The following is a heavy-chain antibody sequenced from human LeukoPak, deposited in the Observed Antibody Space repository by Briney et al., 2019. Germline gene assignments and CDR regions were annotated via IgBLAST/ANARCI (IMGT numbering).Heavy chain of an antibody. CDR2: INHSGST. J-gene: IGHJ4*02. V-gene: IGHV4-34*01. D-gene: IGHD2-2*01. Sequence: PSETLSLTCAVCGGSFSGYYWSWIRQPPGKGLEWIGEINHSGSTNYNPSLKSRVTISVDTSKNQFSLKLSSVTAADTAVYYCASGGLPGDYWGQGTLVTVSS. CDR3: ASGGLPGDY. CDR1: GGSFSGYY.